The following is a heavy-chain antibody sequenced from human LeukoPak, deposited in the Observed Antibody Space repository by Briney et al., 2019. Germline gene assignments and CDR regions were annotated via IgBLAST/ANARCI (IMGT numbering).Heavy chain of an antibody. CDR2: MNPNSGNT. D-gene: IGHD3-22*01. J-gene: IGHJ3*02. Sequence: ASVKVFCKASGYTFSSYDINWGRQAPGQGLEWMGWMNPNSGNTGYAQELQGRVAMTRDTSISTAYMELSSLISDDTAVYYCTRGGTIYDTILEDPFDIWGQGTMVTVSS. V-gene: IGHV1-8*01. CDR1: GYTFSSYD. CDR3: TRGGTIYDTILEDPFDI.